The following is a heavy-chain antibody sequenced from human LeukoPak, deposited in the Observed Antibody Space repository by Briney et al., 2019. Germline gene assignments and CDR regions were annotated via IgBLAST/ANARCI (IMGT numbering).Heavy chain of an antibody. Sequence: SETLSLTCTLSGGSFSTYYWSWLRQPPGKDLEGIGYFHDSGITNYNSSLKSRVSISGDTSKNQFSMKLNSLTAADTAVYYCARGGSSGPYGRFDPWGQGTLVTVSS. V-gene: IGHV4-59*08. CDR1: GGSFSTYY. D-gene: IGHD3-22*01. CDR2: FHDSGIT. CDR3: ARGGSSGPYGRFDP. J-gene: IGHJ5*02.